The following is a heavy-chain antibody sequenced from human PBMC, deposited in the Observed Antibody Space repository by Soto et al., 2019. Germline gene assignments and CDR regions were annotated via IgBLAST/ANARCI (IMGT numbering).Heavy chain of an antibody. CDR3: ARGRYYYDSSGYYYYFDY. J-gene: IGHJ4*02. D-gene: IGHD3-22*01. V-gene: IGHV4-61*01. Sequence: QVQLQESGPGLVKPSETLSLTCTVSGGSVSSGSYYWSWIRQPPGKGLEWIGYIYYSGSTNYNPSLKRRVTISVDTSKNQFSLKLSSVTAADTAVYYCARGRYYYDSSGYYYYFDYWGQGTLVTVSS. CDR1: GGSVSSGSYY. CDR2: IYYSGST.